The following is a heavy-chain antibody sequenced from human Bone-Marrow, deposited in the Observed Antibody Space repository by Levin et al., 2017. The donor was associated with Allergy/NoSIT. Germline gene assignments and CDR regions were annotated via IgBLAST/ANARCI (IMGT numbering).Heavy chain of an antibody. D-gene: IGHD2-2*01. CDR2: MNPNSGNT. Sequence: ASVKVSCKASGYTFTSYDINWVRQATGQGLEWMGWMNPNSGNTGYAQKFQGRVTMTRNTSISTAYMELSSLRSEDTAVYYCARSPLLIVVVPAARGDYGMDVWGQGTTVTVSS. J-gene: IGHJ6*02. V-gene: IGHV1-8*01. CDR1: GYTFTSYD. CDR3: ARSPLLIVVVPAARGDYGMDV.